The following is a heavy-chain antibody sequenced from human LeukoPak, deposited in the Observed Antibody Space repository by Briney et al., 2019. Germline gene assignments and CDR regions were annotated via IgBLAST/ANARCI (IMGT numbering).Heavy chain of an antibody. V-gene: IGHV1-2*02. Sequence: ASVKVSCNGSGYTFTGYYMHWVRQAPGQGLEWMAWINPNNGATHYAQKFQGRVAVTRDTSISTAYMELSSLESDDTAVYYCARDLMSTPTWDFDYWGQGTLVSVSS. CDR2: INPNNGAT. J-gene: IGHJ4*02. CDR1: GYTFTGYY. D-gene: IGHD3-16*01. CDR3: ARDLMSTPTWDFDY.